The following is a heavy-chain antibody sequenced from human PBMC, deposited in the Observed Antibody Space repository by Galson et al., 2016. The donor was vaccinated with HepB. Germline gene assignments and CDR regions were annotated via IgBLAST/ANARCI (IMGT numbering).Heavy chain of an antibody. CDR2: ISYDGSTK. CDR1: GFTFSLYA. D-gene: IGHD6-13*01. V-gene: IGHV3-30-3*01. J-gene: IGHJ5*02. Sequence: SLRLSCAASGFTFSLYAMHWVRQAPGKGLEWVAVISYDGSTKYVDSVKGRFTISRDNSKNTLYLQMNSLRAEDTGVYYCARAFKSGELRRSIVAVGTHRFDPWGQGTLVTVSS. CDR3: ARAFKSGELRRSIVAVGTHRFDP.